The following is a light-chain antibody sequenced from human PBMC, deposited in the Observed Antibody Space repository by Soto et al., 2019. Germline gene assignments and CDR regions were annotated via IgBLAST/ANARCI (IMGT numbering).Light chain of an antibody. V-gene: IGLV2-14*01. J-gene: IGLJ1*01. CDR2: DVT. Sequence: QSALTQPASVSGSPGQSITISCTGTSSDVGDNNYVSWYQQHPGKAPKLMIYDVTHRPSGISNRFSGSKSGNTASMTISGLQDEYEADYYGISYTSRSTLYVFGSGTKLT. CDR3: ISYTSRSTLYV. CDR1: SSDVGDNNY.